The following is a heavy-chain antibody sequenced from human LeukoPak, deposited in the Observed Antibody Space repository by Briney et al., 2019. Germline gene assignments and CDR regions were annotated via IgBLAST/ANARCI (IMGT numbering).Heavy chain of an antibody. CDR1: GYTFTGYY. Sequence: ASVKVSCKASGYTFTGYYMHWVRQAPGQGLEWMGWINPNSSGTNYAQKFQGRVTMTRDTSISTAYMELSRLRSDDTAVYYCARGSEGSGWYNYYYYMDVWGKGTTVTVSS. CDR3: ARGSEGSGWYNYYYYMDV. CDR2: INPNSSGT. J-gene: IGHJ6*03. D-gene: IGHD6-19*01. V-gene: IGHV1-2*02.